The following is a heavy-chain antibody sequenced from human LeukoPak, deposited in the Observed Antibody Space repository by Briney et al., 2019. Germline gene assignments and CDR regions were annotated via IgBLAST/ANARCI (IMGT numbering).Heavy chain of an antibody. V-gene: IGHV4-34*01. CDR2: INHSGST. Sequence: SEILSLTCAVYGGSFSGYYWNWIRQPPGKGLEWIGEINHSGSTNYNPSLKSRVTMSVDTSKNQFSLKLTSVTAADTAVYYCARDSEGYNMYGLWGQGTLVTVSS. CDR1: GGSFSGYY. CDR3: ARDSEGYNMYGL. J-gene: IGHJ4*02. D-gene: IGHD5-24*01.